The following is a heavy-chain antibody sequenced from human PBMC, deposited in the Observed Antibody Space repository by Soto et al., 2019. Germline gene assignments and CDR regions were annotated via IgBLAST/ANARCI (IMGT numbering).Heavy chain of an antibody. D-gene: IGHD2-15*01. CDR3: AHRRPSAAFDY. J-gene: IGHJ4*02. CDR1: GFSLSTSGVG. V-gene: IGHV2-5*02. Sequence: QITLKESGPPLVKPTQTLTLTCTFSGFSLSTSGVGVGWIRQPPGKALEWLAVIYWDDDKRYSPSLKSRLTIPKDTSNNQVVLTMTNMDPVDTATYYCAHRRPSAAFDYWGQGTLVPVSS. CDR2: IYWDDDK.